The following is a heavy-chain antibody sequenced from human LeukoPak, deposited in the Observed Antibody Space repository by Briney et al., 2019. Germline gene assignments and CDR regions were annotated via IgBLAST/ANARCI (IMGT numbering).Heavy chain of an antibody. D-gene: IGHD6-13*01. CDR3: ARRWGNSSPFDY. CDR1: GFTFSSHS. Sequence: GGSLRLSCAASGFTFSSHSMNWVRQAPGKGLEWVSSISSSSSYIYYADSVKGRFTISRDNAKNSLYLQMNSLRAEDTAVYYCARRWGNSSPFDYWGQGTLVTVSS. V-gene: IGHV3-21*01. J-gene: IGHJ4*02. CDR2: ISSSSSYI.